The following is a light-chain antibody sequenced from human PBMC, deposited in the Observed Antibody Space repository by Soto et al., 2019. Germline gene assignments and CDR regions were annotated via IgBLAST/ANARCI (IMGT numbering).Light chain of an antibody. Sequence: EIVMTQSPATLSVSPGERATLSCRASQRVSSNLAGYQQKPGQAPRLLIYGASTRATGIPARFSGSGSGTEFTLTISSLQSEDFAVYYCQQYNNWPPMAFGQGTKVEIK. CDR2: GAS. V-gene: IGKV3-15*01. J-gene: IGKJ1*01. CDR1: QRVSSN. CDR3: QQYNNWPPMA.